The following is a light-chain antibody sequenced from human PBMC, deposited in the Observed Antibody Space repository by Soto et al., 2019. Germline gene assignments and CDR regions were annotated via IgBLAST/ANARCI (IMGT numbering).Light chain of an antibody. CDR3: QQYHFFWT. CDR2: TAS. CDR1: QNIDSG. Sequence: DLQMTQSPSTLSASVGDRVTITCRASQNIDSGLAWYQQKPGKAPKLLIYTASTLESGVPLRFSVSRSATEFTLTITSPQPDCFAAKYCQQYHFFWTFGQGTGVEIK. V-gene: IGKV1-5*03. J-gene: IGKJ1*01.